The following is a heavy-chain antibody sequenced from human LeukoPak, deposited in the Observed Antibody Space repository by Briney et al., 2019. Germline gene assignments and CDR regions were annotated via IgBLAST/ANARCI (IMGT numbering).Heavy chain of an antibody. Sequence: SGGSLRLSCAASGFTFSSYAMCWVRQAPGKGLEWVSAISGSGGSTYYADSVKGRFTISRDNSKNTLYLQMNSLRAEDTAVYYCAKEAGFGSSPPLLDYGMDVWGQGTTVTVSS. V-gene: IGHV3-23*01. CDR1: GFTFSSYA. D-gene: IGHD6-13*01. CDR3: AKEAGFGSSPPLLDYGMDV. J-gene: IGHJ6*02. CDR2: ISGSGGST.